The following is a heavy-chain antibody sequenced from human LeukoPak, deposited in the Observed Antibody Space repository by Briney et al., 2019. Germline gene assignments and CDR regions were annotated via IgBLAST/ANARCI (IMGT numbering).Heavy chain of an antibody. V-gene: IGHV4-34*01. J-gene: IGHJ4*02. CDR2: ITYRGSP. CDR1: DGSLDIYY. CDR3: ATYGGDWKFDS. Sequence: SETLSLTCGASDGSLDIYYWMFVRQPPGKGLQWIGEITYRGSPYYHPSLNSRATISIDASQRHVSLTLRSVTAADTAVYYCATYGGDWKFDSWGQGTLVTVSS. D-gene: IGHD2-21*02.